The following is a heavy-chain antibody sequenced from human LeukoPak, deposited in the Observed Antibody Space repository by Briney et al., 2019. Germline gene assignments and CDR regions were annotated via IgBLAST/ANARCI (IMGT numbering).Heavy chain of an antibody. Sequence: SETLSLTCAVSGGSISSGGYSWSWIRQPPGKGLEWIGYIYHSGSTYYNPSLKSRVTISVDRSKNQFSLKLSSVTAAGTAVYYCARYCSSTSCSSSYYFDYWGQGTLVTVSS. J-gene: IGHJ4*02. CDR1: GGSISSGGYS. CDR2: IYHSGST. D-gene: IGHD2-2*01. V-gene: IGHV4-30-2*01. CDR3: ARYCSSTSCSSSYYFDY.